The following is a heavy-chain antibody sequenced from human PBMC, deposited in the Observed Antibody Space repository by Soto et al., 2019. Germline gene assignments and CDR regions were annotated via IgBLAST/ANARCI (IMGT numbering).Heavy chain of an antibody. D-gene: IGHD5-18*01. Sequence: RQPPGKGLERIGSIYYSGSTYYNPSLKSRVTISVDTSKNQFSLKLSSVTAADTAVYYCAISNVDTAMGPYYYGMDVWGQGTTVTVSS. V-gene: IGHV4-39*01. CDR2: IYYSGST. CDR3: AISNVDTAMGPYYYGMDV. J-gene: IGHJ6*02.